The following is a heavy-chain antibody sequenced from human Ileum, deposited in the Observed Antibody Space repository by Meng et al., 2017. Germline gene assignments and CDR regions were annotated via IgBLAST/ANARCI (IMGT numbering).Heavy chain of an antibody. CDR3: ARDHWGSLDY. V-gene: IGHV4-61*08. CDR1: GGSVSSSGYQ. Sequence: QVQLQESGPGRLRPSETLSIICAVSGGSVSSSGYQWGWIRQPPGKGLEWIGYASTNYNPSLKSRVTISVDTSKNQFSLKLTSVTAADTAVYYCARDHWGSLDYWGQGVLVTVSS. CDR2: AST. D-gene: IGHD7-27*01. J-gene: IGHJ4*02.